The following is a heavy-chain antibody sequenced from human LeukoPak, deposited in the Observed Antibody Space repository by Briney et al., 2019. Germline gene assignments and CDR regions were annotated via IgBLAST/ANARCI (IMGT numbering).Heavy chain of an antibody. CDR2: IKSKTDGGTT. D-gene: IGHD3-22*01. Sequence: GGSLRLSCAASGFTFSNAWMSWVRQAPGKGLEWVGRIKSKTDGGTTDYAAPVKGRFTISRDDSKNTLYLQMNSLKTEDTAVYYCTTEGYDSSGYGGSYYFDYWGQGTLVTVPS. V-gene: IGHV3-15*01. CDR3: TTEGYDSSGYGGSYYFDY. CDR1: GFTFSNAW. J-gene: IGHJ4*02.